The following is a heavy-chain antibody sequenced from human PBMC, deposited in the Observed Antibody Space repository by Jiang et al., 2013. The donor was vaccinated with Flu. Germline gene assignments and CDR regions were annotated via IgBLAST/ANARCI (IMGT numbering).Heavy chain of an antibody. CDR3: ASRYCTGTICHLGQGNYYFDY. D-gene: IGHD2-8*02. CDR1: GDSLTSNSYY. J-gene: IGHJ4*02. V-gene: IGHV4-39*07. Sequence: TLSLTCSVSGDSLTSNSYYVGLDPPAPGKGWSGWGVSYSVSTYYNPSLKSRVAISVDTSRNQFSLRLTSVTAADTAVYFCASRYCTGTICHLGQGNYYFDYVGPGRPGHRLL. CDR2: SYSVST.